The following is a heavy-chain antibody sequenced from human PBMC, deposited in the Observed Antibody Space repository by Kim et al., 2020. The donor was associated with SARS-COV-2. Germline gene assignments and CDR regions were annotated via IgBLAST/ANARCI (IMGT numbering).Heavy chain of an antibody. Sequence: SETLSLTCTVSGGSISSGSYHWGWIRQPPGKGLEWIGSIYYSGNTYYSPSLKSRVTVSVDTSRNQFSLKLTSVTAADTAVYYCARSKDSSTALLFDPWG. CDR1: GGSISSGSYH. D-gene: IGHD6-13*01. J-gene: IGHJ5*02. CDR3: ARSKDSSTALLFDP. V-gene: IGHV4-39*01. CDR2: IYYSGNT.